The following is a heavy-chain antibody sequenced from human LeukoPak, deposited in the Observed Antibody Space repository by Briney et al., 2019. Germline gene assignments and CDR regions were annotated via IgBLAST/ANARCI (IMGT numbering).Heavy chain of an antibody. Sequence: ASVKVSCKASGGTFRTYSVTWVRQAPGQGLEWMGGIIPIFGTPNYAQKFQGRVKVTTDDATGTAYMELSSLMSEDTAIYYCARGDRYHFYLDVWGKGTPVTVSS. CDR2: IIPIFGTP. J-gene: IGHJ6*03. CDR1: GGTFRTYS. CDR3: ARGDRYHFYLDV. V-gene: IGHV1-69*05.